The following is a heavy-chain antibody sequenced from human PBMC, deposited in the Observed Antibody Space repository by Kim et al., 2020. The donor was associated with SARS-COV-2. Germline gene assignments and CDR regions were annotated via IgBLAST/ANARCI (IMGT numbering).Heavy chain of an antibody. J-gene: IGHJ4*02. CDR1: GGSISSYY. Sequence: SETLSLTCTVSGGSISSYYWSWIRQPPGKGLEWIWYIYYSGSTNSNPSLKSRVTISVETSKNQFSLKLSSVAAAETAVYSCARVFGEFWSGYLVRSGAPDAHYCLDDWGQRTLVTVSA. CDR3: ARVFGEFWSGYLVRSGAPDAHYCLDD. CDR2: IYYSGST. V-gene: IGHV4-59*01. D-gene: IGHD3-3*01.